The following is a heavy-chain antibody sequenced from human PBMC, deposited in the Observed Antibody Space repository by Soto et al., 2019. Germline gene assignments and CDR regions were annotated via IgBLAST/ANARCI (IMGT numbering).Heavy chain of an antibody. D-gene: IGHD2-15*01. CDR1: GFTLRTNG. V-gene: IGHV3-23*01. CDR3: AGHGGYSY. J-gene: IGHJ4*02. Sequence: GGSLRLSCAATGFTLRTNGTRWFRQAPGKGLEWVSSILGSGGDTYYADSLKGRFTISRDNSKNTLYLQLNSLGAEDTALYYCAGHGGYSYLGQGTLVTVSS. CDR2: ILGSGGDT.